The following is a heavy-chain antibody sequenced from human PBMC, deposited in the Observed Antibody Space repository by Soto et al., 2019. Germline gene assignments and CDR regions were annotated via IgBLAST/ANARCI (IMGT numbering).Heavy chain of an antibody. CDR2: IYPSDSDT. V-gene: IGHV5-51*01. Sequence: PGEPLKISCKSSGYTFGTSWIRRVRQMPGKGLEWMGIIYPSDSDTRYSPSFQGQVTISADRSITTAYLQWSSLKASDTAMYYCARRSGRNFEYWGQGTLVTVSS. CDR3: ARRSGRNFEY. J-gene: IGHJ4*02. D-gene: IGHD5-12*01. CDR1: GYTFGTSW.